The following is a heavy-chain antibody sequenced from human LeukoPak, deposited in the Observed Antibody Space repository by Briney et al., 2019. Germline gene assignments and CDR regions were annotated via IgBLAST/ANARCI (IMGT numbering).Heavy chain of an antibody. CDR1: GFTFSSYW. Sequence: PGGSLRLSCAASGFTFSSYWMSWVRQAPGKGLEWVANIKQDGSEKYYVDSVKGRFTISRDNAKNSLYLQMNSLRAEDTAVYYCARHSRSSGWYFKHWGHGTLVTVSS. D-gene: IGHD6-19*01. V-gene: IGHV3-7*01. J-gene: IGHJ4*01. CDR2: IKQDGSEK. CDR3: ARHSRSSGWYFKH.